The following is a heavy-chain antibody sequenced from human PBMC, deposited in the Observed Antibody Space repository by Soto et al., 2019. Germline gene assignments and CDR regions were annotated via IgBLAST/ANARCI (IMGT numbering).Heavy chain of an antibody. CDR2: ISSSSAYI. CDR1: GFTFHTYT. V-gene: IGHV3-21*01. CDR3: ARDRKLGPGPNYYYGMDV. Sequence: PGGSLRLSCAASGFTFHTYTMNWVRQAPGKGLEWVSSISSSSAYIYYADSVKGRFTISRDNAKDSLFLQMNGLRAEDTAVYYCARDRKLGPGPNYYYGMDVWGQGTTVTVSS. J-gene: IGHJ6*02.